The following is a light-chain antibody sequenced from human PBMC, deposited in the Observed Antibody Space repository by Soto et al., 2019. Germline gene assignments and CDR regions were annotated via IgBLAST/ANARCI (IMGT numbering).Light chain of an antibody. CDR3: QQYDSYPLT. Sequence: DIQMTQSPSTLSASIGDRVTITCRASQTIRRWLAWYQQKPGKAPRVLMYDVSSLQSGVPPRFSGSGSGTEFTLTIGNLHPDDCATYYCQQYDSYPLTFGGGTKVDIK. V-gene: IGKV1-5*01. J-gene: IGKJ4*01. CDR2: DVS. CDR1: QTIRRW.